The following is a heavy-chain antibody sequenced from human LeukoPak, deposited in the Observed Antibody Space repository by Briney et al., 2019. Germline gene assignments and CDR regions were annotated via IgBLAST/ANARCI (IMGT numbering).Heavy chain of an antibody. V-gene: IGHV1-18*01. Sequence: ASVKVSCKASGYTFTSYGISWVRQAPGQGLEWMGWISAYNGNTNYAQKLQGRVTMTTDTSTSTAYMELRSLRSDDTAVYYCARDLGPYNWNLHAFDIWGHGTMVTVSS. J-gene: IGHJ3*02. CDR3: ARDLGPYNWNLHAFDI. CDR1: GYTFTSYG. D-gene: IGHD1-7*01. CDR2: ISAYNGNT.